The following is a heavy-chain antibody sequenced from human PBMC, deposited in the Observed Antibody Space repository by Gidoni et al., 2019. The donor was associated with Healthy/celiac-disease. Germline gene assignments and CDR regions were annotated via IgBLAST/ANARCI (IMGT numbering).Heavy chain of an antibody. CDR1: GFTFSSYA. CDR3: VKFPFSSSWTHYDSSGSVAFDI. V-gene: IGHV3-64D*06. Sequence: EVQLVESGGGLVQPGGSLRLSCSASGFTFSSYAMHWVRQAPGKGLEYVSAISSNGGSTYYADSVKGRFTISRDNSKNTLYLQMSSLRAEDTAVYYCVKFPFSSSWTHYDSSGSVAFDIWGQGTMVTVSS. D-gene: IGHD3-22*01. J-gene: IGHJ3*02. CDR2: ISSNGGST.